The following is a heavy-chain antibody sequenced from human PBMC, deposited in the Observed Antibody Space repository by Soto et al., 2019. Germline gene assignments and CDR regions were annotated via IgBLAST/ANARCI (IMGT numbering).Heavy chain of an antibody. J-gene: IGHJ6*02. V-gene: IGHV4-59*01. D-gene: IGHD3-10*01. Sequence: PSETLSLTCTVSGGSISSYYLSGIRQPPGKGLEWIGYIYYSGSTNYNPSLKSRVTISVDTSKNQFSLKLSSVTAADTAVYYCARDLGLWFGTTTGGMDVWGQGTTVTVS. CDR1: GGSISSYY. CDR3: ARDLGLWFGTTTGGMDV. CDR2: IYYSGST.